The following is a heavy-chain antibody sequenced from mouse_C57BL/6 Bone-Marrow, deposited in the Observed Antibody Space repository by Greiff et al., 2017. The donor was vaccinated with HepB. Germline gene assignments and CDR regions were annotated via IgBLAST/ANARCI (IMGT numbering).Heavy chain of an antibody. CDR3: ARGGYYYGSSYPHY. CDR1: GYSITSGYY. V-gene: IGHV3-6*01. CDR2: ISYDGSN. Sequence: DVKLQESGPGLVKPSQSLSLTCSVTGYSITSGYYWNWIRQFPGNKLEWMGYISYDGSNNYNPSLKNRISITRDTSKNQFFLKLNSVTTEDTATYYCARGGYYYGSSYPHYWGQGTTLTVSS. J-gene: IGHJ2*01. D-gene: IGHD1-1*01.